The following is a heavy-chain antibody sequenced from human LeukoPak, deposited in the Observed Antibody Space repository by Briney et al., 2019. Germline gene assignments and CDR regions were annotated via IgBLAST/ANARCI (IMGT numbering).Heavy chain of an antibody. CDR2: INHRGST. Sequence: SETLSLTCAVYGGPFSGYCWSWIRQPPGKGLEWIGEINHRGSTNYNPSLKSRVTISIDTSKNQFSLNLRSVTAADTAVYYCARGPYCSGTSCYKYYFDYWGQGTLVTVSS. CDR3: ARGPYCSGTSCYKYYFDY. J-gene: IGHJ4*02. D-gene: IGHD2-2*01. V-gene: IGHV4-34*01. CDR1: GGPFSGYC.